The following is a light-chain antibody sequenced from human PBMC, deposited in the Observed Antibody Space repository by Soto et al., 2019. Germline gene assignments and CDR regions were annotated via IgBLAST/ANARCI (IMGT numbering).Light chain of an antibody. Sequence: QSVLTQPPSVSGAPGQRVTISCTGSRSNIGAGRDVHWYQQLPGTAPRLLIYGNNNRPSGVPDRFSASKSGTSASLAITGLQADDEADFYCQSFDSSLSAYVFGTGTKVTVL. J-gene: IGLJ1*01. V-gene: IGLV1-40*01. CDR2: GNN. CDR3: QSFDSSLSAYV. CDR1: RSNIGAGRD.